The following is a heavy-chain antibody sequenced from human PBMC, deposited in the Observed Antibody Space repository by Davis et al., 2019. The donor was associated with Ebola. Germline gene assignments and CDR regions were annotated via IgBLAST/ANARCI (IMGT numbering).Heavy chain of an antibody. CDR2: IKHDGSEK. D-gene: IGHD3-3*01. J-gene: IGHJ5*02. CDR3: ARDPDRYYDFWSSYYTGNWIDA. V-gene: IGHV3-7*01. Sequence: PGGSLRLSCAASGFSFSSYWMSWVRQAPGKGLVWVDNIKHDGSEKYYVDSVEGRFTISRDNAKNSLYLQMNSLRAEDTAVYYCARDPDRYYDFWSSYYTGNWIDAWGQGTLVTVSS. CDR1: GFSFSSYW.